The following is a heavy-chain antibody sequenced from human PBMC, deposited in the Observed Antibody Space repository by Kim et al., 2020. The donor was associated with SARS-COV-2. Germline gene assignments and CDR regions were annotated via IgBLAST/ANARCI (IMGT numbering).Heavy chain of an antibody. V-gene: IGHV3-30*04. CDR2: ISYDGSNK. CDR1: GFTFSSYA. D-gene: IGHD2-2*01. CDR3: ARVSVSALIVVVPLDAFDI. J-gene: IGHJ3*02. Sequence: GGSLRLSCAASGFTFSSYAMHWVRQAPGKGLEWVAVISYDGSNKYYADSVKGRFTISRDNSKNTLYLQMNSLRAEDTAVYYCARVSVSALIVVVPLDAFDIWGQGTMVTVSS.